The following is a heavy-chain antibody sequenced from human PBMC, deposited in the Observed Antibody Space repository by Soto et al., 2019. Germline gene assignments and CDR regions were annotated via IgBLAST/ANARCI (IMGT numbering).Heavy chain of an antibody. Sequence: SETLSLTCAVYGGSFSGYYWSWIRQPPGKGLEWIGEINHSGSTNYNPSLKSRVTISVDTSKNQFSLKRSSVTAADTAVYYCARLGTRVRELDYWGQGTLVTVSS. CDR1: GGSFSGYY. J-gene: IGHJ4*02. CDR3: ARLGTRVRELDY. V-gene: IGHV4-34*01. CDR2: INHSGST. D-gene: IGHD1-1*01.